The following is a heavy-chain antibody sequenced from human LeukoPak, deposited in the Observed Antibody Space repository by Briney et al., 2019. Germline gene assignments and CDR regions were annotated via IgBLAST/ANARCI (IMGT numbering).Heavy chain of an antibody. V-gene: IGHV4-4*07. CDR2: IYTSGST. CDR1: GGSISSYY. D-gene: IGHD2-15*01. CDR3: ARIGVVVGHYYYMDV. Sequence: PSETLSLTCTVPGGSISSYYWSWIRQPPGKGLEWIGRIYTSGSTNYNPSLKSRVTMSVDTSKNQFSLKLSSVTAADTAVYYCARIGVVVGHYYYMDVWGKGTTVTVSS. J-gene: IGHJ6*03.